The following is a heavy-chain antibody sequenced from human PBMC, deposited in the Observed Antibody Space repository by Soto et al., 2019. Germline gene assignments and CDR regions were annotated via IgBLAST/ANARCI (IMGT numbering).Heavy chain of an antibody. Sequence: ASVKVSCKVSGYTLTELSMHWVRQAPGKGLEWMGGFDPEDGETIYAQKFQGRVTMTEDTSTDTAYMELSSLRSEDTAVYYCATVNEGSDYGGNSGFDAFDIWGQGTMVTVSS. CDR2: FDPEDGET. CDR3: ATVNEGSDYGGNSGFDAFDI. CDR1: GYTLTELS. V-gene: IGHV1-24*01. D-gene: IGHD4-17*01. J-gene: IGHJ3*02.